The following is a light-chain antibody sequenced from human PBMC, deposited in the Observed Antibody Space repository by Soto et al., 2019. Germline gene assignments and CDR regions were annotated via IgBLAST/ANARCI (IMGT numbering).Light chain of an antibody. CDR1: QSVSSY. V-gene: IGKV3-11*01. Sequence: EIVLTQSPATRSLSPVERATLSFRASQSVSSYLAWYQQKPGQAPRLLIYDASNRATGIPARFSGSESGTDFTLTISSLEPEDFAVHYCQQRVHFGQGTRLEIK. J-gene: IGKJ5*01. CDR3: QQRVH. CDR2: DAS.